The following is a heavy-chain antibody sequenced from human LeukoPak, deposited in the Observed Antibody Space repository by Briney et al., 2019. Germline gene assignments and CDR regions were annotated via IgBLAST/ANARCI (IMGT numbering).Heavy chain of an antibody. CDR3: ASTSRGIVVAPAALSAAFDI. J-gene: IGHJ3*02. CDR2: ISGSGSNT. V-gene: IGHV3-23*01. Sequence: GGSLRLSCAASGFTFSSYAMSWVRQAPGRGLEWVSGISGSGSNTYYADSVKGRFTISRDNSKNTLYLQMNSLRAEDTAVYYCASTSRGIVVAPAALSAAFDIWGQGTMDTVSS. D-gene: IGHD2-2*01. CDR1: GFTFSSYA.